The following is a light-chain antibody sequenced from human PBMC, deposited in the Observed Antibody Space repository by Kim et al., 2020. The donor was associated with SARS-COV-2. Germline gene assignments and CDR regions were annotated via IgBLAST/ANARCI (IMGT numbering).Light chain of an antibody. J-gene: IGKJ1*01. CDR1: QIVSRNY. CDR2: GAS. CDR3: QQYGNSPWT. Sequence: ETVLTQSPGTLSLSPGERATLSCRASQIVSRNYLAWYQQKPGQAPRLLIYGASSRATGIPDNFIGSGSGTDFTLTINRLEPADSAVYYCQQYGNSPWTFGQGTKV. V-gene: IGKV3-20*01.